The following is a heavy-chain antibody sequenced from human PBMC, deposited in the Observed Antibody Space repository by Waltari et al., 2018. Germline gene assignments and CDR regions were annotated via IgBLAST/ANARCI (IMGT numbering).Heavy chain of an antibody. CDR1: GGSISSHY. CDR3: ARDLVVVAATPHPDAFDI. V-gene: IGHV4-59*11. D-gene: IGHD2-15*01. CDR2: IYASGST. Sequence: QVQLQESGPGLVKPSETLSPTCTVSGGSISSHYWSWIRQPPGKGLAWIGYIYASGSTDYYPSLNSRVPISVHTSRSRFSLRLSSVTAADTAVSYCARDLVVVAATPHPDAFDIWGQGTMVTVSS. J-gene: IGHJ3*02.